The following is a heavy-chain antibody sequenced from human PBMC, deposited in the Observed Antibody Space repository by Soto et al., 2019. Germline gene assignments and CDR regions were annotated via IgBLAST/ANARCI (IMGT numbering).Heavy chain of an antibody. CDR1: GGSISGHY. Sequence: ASETLYLTCTVSGGSISGHYWSWIRQPPGKGLQYIGYISYSGSTNYNPSLKSRVTVSVDTSNNQFSLRLSSVTAADTAVYYCARDVGLQHDTGYYDFWSGKNNWFDPWGQGILVTVSS. J-gene: IGHJ5*02. CDR2: ISYSGST. CDR3: ARDVGLQHDTGYYDFWSGKNNWFDP. D-gene: IGHD3-3*01. V-gene: IGHV4-59*11.